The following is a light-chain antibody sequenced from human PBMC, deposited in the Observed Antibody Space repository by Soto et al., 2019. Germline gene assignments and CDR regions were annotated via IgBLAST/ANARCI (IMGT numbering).Light chain of an antibody. CDR1: SSNIGDNY. CDR2: DNN. CDR3: GTWDSSLTAYVV. J-gene: IGLJ2*01. Sequence: QSVLTQPPSVSAAPGQKVTISCSGSSSNIGDNYVSWYQQLPGAAPSLLIYDNNKRPSGIPDRFSGSKSGTSATLAITGLQTGDEADYYCGTWDSSLTAYVVFGGGTQLTVL. V-gene: IGLV1-51*01.